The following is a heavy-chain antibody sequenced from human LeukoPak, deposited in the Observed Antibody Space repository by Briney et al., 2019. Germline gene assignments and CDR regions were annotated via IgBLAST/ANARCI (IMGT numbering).Heavy chain of an antibody. CDR1: GGSISSYY. CDR2: IYYSGST. J-gene: IGHJ4*02. CDR3: ARQRYGHFDY. Sequence: SETLSLTCTVSGGSISSYYWSWIRQPPGKGLEWIGYIYYSGSTNYNPSLKSRVTISVDTSKNQFSLKLSSVTAADTAVYYCARQRYGHFDYRGQGTLVTVSS. V-gene: IGHV4-59*08. D-gene: IGHD4-17*01.